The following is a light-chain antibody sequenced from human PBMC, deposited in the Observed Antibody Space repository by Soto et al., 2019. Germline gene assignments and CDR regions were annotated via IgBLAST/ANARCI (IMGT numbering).Light chain of an antibody. V-gene: IGKV3-11*01. CDR1: QSVNSY. CDR3: QQRSNWST. J-gene: IGKJ1*01. Sequence: EIVLTQSPATLSLSPGERATLSCRASQSVNSYLAWYQQKPGQAPRLLIYDASNRATGIPARFSGSGSGTDFTLTISSLEPEDFAVYYCQQRSNWSTFGQGTKVDIK. CDR2: DAS.